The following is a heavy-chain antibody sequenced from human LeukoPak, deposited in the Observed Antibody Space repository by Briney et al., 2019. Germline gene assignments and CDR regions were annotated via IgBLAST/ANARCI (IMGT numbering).Heavy chain of an antibody. CDR3: ARDRISGSYNFDY. CDR1: GGTFSSYA. D-gene: IGHD1-26*01. J-gene: IGHJ4*02. V-gene: IGHV1-69*13. Sequence: GASVKVSCKASGGTFSSYAISWVRQAPGQGLEWMGGIIPIFGTANYAQKFQGRVTITADESTSTAYMELSSLRSEDTAVYYCARDRISGSYNFDYWGQGTLVTVSS. CDR2: IIPIFGTA.